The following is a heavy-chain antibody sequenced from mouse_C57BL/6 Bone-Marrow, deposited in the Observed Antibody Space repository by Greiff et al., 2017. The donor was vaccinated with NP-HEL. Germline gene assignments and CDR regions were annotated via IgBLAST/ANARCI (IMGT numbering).Heavy chain of an antibody. J-gene: IGHJ1*03. CDR3: ERISTVEGYFDV. Sequence: QVQLQQPGAELVKPGASVKMSCKASGYTFTTYPIEWMKQNHGKSLEWIGNFHPYNDDTKYNEKFKGKATLTVEKSSSTVYLELSRLRSDDSAVYYCERISTVEGYFDVWGTGTTVTVSS. CDR1: GYTFTTYP. D-gene: IGHD1-1*01. V-gene: IGHV1-47*01. CDR2: FHPYNDDT.